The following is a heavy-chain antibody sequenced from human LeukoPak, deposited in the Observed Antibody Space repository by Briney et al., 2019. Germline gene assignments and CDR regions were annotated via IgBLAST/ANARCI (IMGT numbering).Heavy chain of an antibody. D-gene: IGHD3-22*01. CDR2: IRSKANSYAT. V-gene: IGHV3-73*01. CDR3: TSGHHYYDSSGYRYYFDY. Sequence: AGGSLKLSCAASGFTFSGSAMHWVRQASGKGLEWVGRIRSKANSYATAYAASVKGRFTISRDDSKNTAYLQMNSLKTEDTAVYYCTSGHHYYDSSGYRYYFDYWGQGTLVTVSS. J-gene: IGHJ4*02. CDR1: GFTFSGSA.